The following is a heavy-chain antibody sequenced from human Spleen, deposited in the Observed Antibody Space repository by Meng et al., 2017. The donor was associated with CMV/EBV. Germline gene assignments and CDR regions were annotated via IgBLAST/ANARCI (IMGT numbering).Heavy chain of an antibody. V-gene: IGHV3-30*02. CDR1: GFTFSSYA. J-gene: IGHJ5*02. CDR2: IRYDGSNK. Sequence: GGSLRLSWAASGFTFSSYAMHWVRQAPGKGLEWVAFIRYDGSNKYYADSVNGRYTISRDNSKNTLYLQMNSLRAEDTAVYYCAKLTGPGAYYDFWSGYEGGDWSDPWGQGPLVPSPQ. D-gene: IGHD3-3*01. CDR3: AKLTGPGAYYDFWSGYEGGDWSDP.